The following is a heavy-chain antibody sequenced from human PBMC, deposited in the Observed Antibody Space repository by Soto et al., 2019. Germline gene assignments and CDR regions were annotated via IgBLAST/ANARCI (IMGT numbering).Heavy chain of an antibody. J-gene: IGHJ3*02. CDR1: GDSVSSNSAA. CDR2: TYYRSKWYN. V-gene: IGHV6-1*01. Sequence: LSLTCAISGDSVSSNSAAWNWIRQSPSRGLEWLGRTYYRSKWYNDYAVSVKSRITINPDTSKNQFSLQLNSVTPEDTAVYYCARVESIAVAATDAFDIWGQGTMVTVSS. CDR3: ARVESIAVAATDAFDI. D-gene: IGHD6-19*01.